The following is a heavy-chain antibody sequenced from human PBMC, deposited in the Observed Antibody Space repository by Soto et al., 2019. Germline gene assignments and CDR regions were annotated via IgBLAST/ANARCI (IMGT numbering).Heavy chain of an antibody. CDR1: GGSISSGDYY. CDR2: IYYSGST. V-gene: IGHV4-30-4*01. Sequence: SETXSLTCTVSGGSISSGDYYWSWIRKHPGKGLEWIGYIYYSGSTYYNPSLKSRVTISVDTSKNQFSLKLSSVTAADTAVYYCAIVPAMVTRRYYYYYGMDVWGQGTTVTVSS. CDR3: AIVPAMVTRRYYYYYGMDV. D-gene: IGHD5-18*01. J-gene: IGHJ6*02.